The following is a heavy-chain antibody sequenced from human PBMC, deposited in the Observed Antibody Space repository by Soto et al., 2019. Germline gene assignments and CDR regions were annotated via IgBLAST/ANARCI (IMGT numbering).Heavy chain of an antibody. V-gene: IGHV4-34*01. D-gene: IGHD3-10*01. CDR1: GGSFSGYY. CDR3: ARGLGTMVRGVISYYYYYGMDV. J-gene: IGHJ6*02. Sequence: PSETLSLTCAVYGGSFSGYYWSWIRQPPGKGLEWIGEINHSGSTNYNPSLKSRVTISVDTSKNQFSLKLSSVTAADTAVCYCARGLGTMVRGVISYYYYYGMDVWGQGTTVTSP. CDR2: INHSGST.